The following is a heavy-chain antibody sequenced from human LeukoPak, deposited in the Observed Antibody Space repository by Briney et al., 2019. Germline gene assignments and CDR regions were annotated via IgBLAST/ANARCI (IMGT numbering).Heavy chain of an antibody. V-gene: IGHV4-31*03. D-gene: IGHD1-1*01. CDR1: VGSISNGGYY. CDR3: ARHGGWGSTFDY. CDR2: IYDSGNT. J-gene: IGHJ4*02. Sequence: SETLSLTCSVSVGSISNGGYYWSWVRQHPGKGLEWIGYIYDSGNTYYIPPLLSRVTMSVDTSKNQFSLKLSSVTAADAAVYYCARHGGWGSTFDYWGQGTLVTVSS.